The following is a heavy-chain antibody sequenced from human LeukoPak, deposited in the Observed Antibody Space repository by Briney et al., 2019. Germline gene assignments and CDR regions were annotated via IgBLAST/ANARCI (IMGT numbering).Heavy chain of an antibody. CDR1: GITFSNYA. CDR3: AKDIHGTTGTTWVY. D-gene: IGHD1-1*01. J-gene: IGHJ4*02. CDR2: ISYDGSNK. Sequence: GGSLRLSCAASGITFSNYAVHWVRQAPGKGLEWVAVISYDGSNKYYADSVKGRFTISRDNAENSLYLQMNSLRAEDTALYYCAKDIHGTTGTTWVYWGQGTLVTVSS. V-gene: IGHV3-30-3*01.